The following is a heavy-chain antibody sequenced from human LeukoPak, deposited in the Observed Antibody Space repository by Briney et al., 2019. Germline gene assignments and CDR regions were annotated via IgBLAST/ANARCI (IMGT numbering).Heavy chain of an antibody. CDR3: ARGHDYGDYGGFDAFDI. J-gene: IGHJ3*02. Sequence: SETLSLTCTVSGGSISSSSYYWGWIRQPPGKGLEWIGSIYYSGSTNYNPSLKSRVTISVDTSKNQFSLKLTSVTAADTAVYYCARGHDYGDYGGFDAFDIWGQGTMVTVSS. CDR2: IYYSGST. V-gene: IGHV4-39*07. CDR1: GGSISSSSYY. D-gene: IGHD4-17*01.